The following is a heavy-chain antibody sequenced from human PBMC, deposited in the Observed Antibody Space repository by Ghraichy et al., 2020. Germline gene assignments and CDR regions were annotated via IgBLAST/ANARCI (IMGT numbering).Heavy chain of an antibody. CDR2: ISHDGNFK. CDR3: ARDIKTSSWSYYYYAMDV. J-gene: IGHJ6*02. V-gene: IGHV3-30-3*01. Sequence: GGSLRLSCAASGFTFSTYSMHWVRQAPGKGLEWVAVISHDGNFKYYADSVKGRFTISRDNSRNTVYQQVDSLRPDDTAVYYCARDIKTSSWSYYYYAMDVWGQGTTVTVSS. CDR1: GFTFSTYS. D-gene: IGHD6-13*01.